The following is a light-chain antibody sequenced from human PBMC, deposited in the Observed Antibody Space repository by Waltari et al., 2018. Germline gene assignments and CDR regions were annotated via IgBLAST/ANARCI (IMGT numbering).Light chain of an antibody. CDR3: VVHMDSGISM. CDR2: DTN. J-gene: IGLJ3*02. V-gene: IGLV8-61*01. CDR1: SDSVSQSHH. Sequence: QTGETQPPSSSVSPGGNATLTCRLSSDSVSQSHHYCWYQQTPGQAPRPLMYDTNTRSSGVPDRFSGSILGNKAALTITRAQADDECDYYCVVHMDSGISMFGGGTKLTVL.